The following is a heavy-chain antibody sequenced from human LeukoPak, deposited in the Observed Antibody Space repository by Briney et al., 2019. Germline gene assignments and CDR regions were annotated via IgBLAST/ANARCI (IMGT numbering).Heavy chain of an antibody. J-gene: IGHJ4*02. V-gene: IGHV3-9*01. D-gene: IGHD6-19*01. CDR1: GFTFDDYA. CDR2: ISWNSGSI. Sequence: GGSLRLSCAASGFTFDDYAMHWVRQAPGKGLEWVSGISWNSGSIGYADSVKGRFTISRDNAKNSLYLQMNSLRAEDTALYYCAKDFGKGPSVADMYYFDYWGQGTLVTVSS. CDR3: AKDFGKGPSVADMYYFDY.